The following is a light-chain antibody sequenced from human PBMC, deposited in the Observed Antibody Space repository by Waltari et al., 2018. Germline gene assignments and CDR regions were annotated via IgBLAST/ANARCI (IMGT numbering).Light chain of an antibody. V-gene: IGKV3-11*01. J-gene: IGKJ2*01. CDR1: QSVSSY. CDR2: DAS. CDR3: QQRSNWPPYT. Sequence: EIVLTQSPATLSLSPGERAPLSCRASQSVSSYLAWYQQKPGQAPRLLIYDASSRATGIPARFSGSGSGTDFTLTISSLEPEDFAVYYCQQRSNWPPYTFGQGTKLEIK.